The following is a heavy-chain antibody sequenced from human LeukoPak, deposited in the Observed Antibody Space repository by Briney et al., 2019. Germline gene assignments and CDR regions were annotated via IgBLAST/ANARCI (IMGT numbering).Heavy chain of an antibody. Sequence: SQTLSLTCAISGDSASSNSAAWTWIRQSPSRGLQWLGRTYYRSKWYNDYAVSVKSRITINPDTSKNQFSLQLNSVTPEDTAVYFCARELIHRGGSYPDYWGQGTLVTVSS. J-gene: IGHJ4*02. CDR1: GDSASSNSAA. CDR2: TYYRSKWYN. D-gene: IGHD1-26*01. V-gene: IGHV6-1*01. CDR3: ARELIHRGGSYPDY.